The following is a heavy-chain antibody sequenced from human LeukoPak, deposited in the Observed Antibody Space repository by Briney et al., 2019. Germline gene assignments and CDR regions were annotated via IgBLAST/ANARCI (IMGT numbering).Heavy chain of an antibody. Sequence: GGSLRLSCAASGFTFCNHWMGWVRQAPGKGLEWVANIKYDGSEKYYVDSVKGRFTISRDNAKKLVYLEMNSLRAEDTAVYYCSRSLDDWGQGTLVTVSS. J-gene: IGHJ4*02. CDR1: GFTFCNHW. V-gene: IGHV3-7*01. CDR2: IKYDGSEK. CDR3: SRSLDD.